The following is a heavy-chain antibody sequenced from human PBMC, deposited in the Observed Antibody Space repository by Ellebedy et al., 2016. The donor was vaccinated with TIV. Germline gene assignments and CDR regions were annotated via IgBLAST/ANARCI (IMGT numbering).Heavy chain of an antibody. D-gene: IGHD5-24*01. Sequence: PSETLSLTCAASGFNFDHYAMYWVRQAPGKGLEWVSLISGDGDSTFYVDSVKGRFTISRDNSKNSLDLQMNSLRTEDTALYYCAKDRAIERASSKEFDYWGQGTLVTVSS. CDR3: AKDRAIERASSKEFDY. V-gene: IGHV3-43*02. CDR1: GFNFDHYA. J-gene: IGHJ4*02. CDR2: ISGDGDST.